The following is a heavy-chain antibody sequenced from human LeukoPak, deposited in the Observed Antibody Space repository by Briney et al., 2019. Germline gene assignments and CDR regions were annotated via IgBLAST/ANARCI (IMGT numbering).Heavy chain of an antibody. CDR2: INHSGST. CDR1: GFTFSSYE. Sequence: GSLRLSCAASGFTFSSYEMNWIRQPPGKGLEWIGEINHSGSTNYNPSLKSRVTISVDTSKNQFSLKLSSVTAADTAVYYCARRPSYYYDSSGYSHYYYYMDVWGKGTTVTISS. V-gene: IGHV4-34*01. J-gene: IGHJ6*03. D-gene: IGHD3-22*01. CDR3: ARRPSYYYDSSGYSHYYYYMDV.